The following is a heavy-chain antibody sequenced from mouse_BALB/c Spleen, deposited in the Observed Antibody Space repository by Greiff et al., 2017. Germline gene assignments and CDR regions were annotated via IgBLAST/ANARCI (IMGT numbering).Heavy chain of an antibody. J-gene: IGHJ3*01. CDR1: GFTFSSFG. D-gene: IGHD1-2*01. CDR3: ARNRAATWFAY. Sequence: EVKLMESGGGLVQPGGSRKLSCAASGFTFSSFGMHWVRQAPEKGLEWVAYISSGSSTIYYADTVKGRFTISRDNPKNTLFLQMTSLRSEDTAMYYCARNRAATWFAYWGQGTLVTVSA. V-gene: IGHV5-17*02. CDR2: ISSGSSTI.